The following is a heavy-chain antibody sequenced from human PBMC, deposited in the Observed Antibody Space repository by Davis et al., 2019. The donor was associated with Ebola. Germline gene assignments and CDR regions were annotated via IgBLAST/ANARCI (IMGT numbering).Heavy chain of an antibody. CDR1: GFAFTGYW. V-gene: IGHV3-7*01. D-gene: IGHD2-21*01. CDR2: INQYGNER. J-gene: IGHJ4*02. Sequence: GESLKISCAASGFAFTGYWMGWVRQAPGTGLEWVANINQYGNERYYVDSVKGRFTISRDNAKNSLYLQMNSLRAEDTAVYYCAREQMHCGGDCHDYWGQGTLVTVSS. CDR3: AREQMHCGGDCHDY.